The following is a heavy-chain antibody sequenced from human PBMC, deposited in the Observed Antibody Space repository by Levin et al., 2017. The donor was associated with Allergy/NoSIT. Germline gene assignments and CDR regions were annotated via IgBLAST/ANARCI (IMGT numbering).Heavy chain of an antibody. CDR2: ISYDGSNK. J-gene: IGHJ6*02. Sequence: GESLKISCAASGFTFSSYGMHWVRQAPGKGLEWVAVISYDGSNKYYADSVKGRFTISRDNSKNTLYLQMNSLRAEDTAVYYCAKAEPGYGMDVWGQGTTVTVSS. CDR1: GFTFSSYG. V-gene: IGHV3-30*18. CDR3: AKAEPGYGMDV.